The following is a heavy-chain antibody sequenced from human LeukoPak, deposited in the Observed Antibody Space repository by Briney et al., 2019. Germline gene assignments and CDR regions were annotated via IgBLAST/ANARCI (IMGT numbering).Heavy chain of an antibody. D-gene: IGHD3-10*01. CDR2: IYYSGST. J-gene: IGHJ6*03. Sequence: SETLSLTCTVSGGSISSYYWSWIRQPAGKGLEWIGYIYYSGSTNYNPSLKSRVTISVDTSKNQFSLKLSSVTAADTAVYYCARAFMVRGQYYYYYMDVWGKGTTVTISS. V-gene: IGHV4-59*01. CDR1: GGSISSYY. CDR3: ARAFMVRGQYYYYYMDV.